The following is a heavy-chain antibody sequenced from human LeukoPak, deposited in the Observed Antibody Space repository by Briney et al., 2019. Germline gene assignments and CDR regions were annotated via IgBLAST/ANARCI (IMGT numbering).Heavy chain of an antibody. CDR3: ARGSITVVPAIDS. CDR2: IYHSGKS. J-gene: IGHJ3*02. D-gene: IGHD3-3*01. Sequence: PSETLSLTCALSGGSLSTYYGSWIRQPPGRGLEWIGYIYHSGKSSYNPSLKSRVTISVDTSKNQFSLRLSSVTAADTAVYYCARGSITVVPAIDSCGQGTMVTVSS. V-gene: IGHV4-59*12. CDR1: GGSLSTYY.